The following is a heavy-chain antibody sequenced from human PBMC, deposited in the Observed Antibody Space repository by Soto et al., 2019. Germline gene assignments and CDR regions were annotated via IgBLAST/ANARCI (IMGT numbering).Heavy chain of an antibody. J-gene: IGHJ4*02. D-gene: IGHD4-17*01. CDR1: GGSITSSSYY. CDR3: ARQRTTVVTQAYFDH. Sequence: SETLSLTCTVSGGSITSSSYYWGWIRQPPGKGLEWIGGIYYSGRSYYNPSLKSRVTMSVDTSKNQFSLTLNSVTAADAAVYYCARQRTTVVTQAYFDHWGQGTLVTVSS. V-gene: IGHV4-39*01. CDR2: IYYSGRS.